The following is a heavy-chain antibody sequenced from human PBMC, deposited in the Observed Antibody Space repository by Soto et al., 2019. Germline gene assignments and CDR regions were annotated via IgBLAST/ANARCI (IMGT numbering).Heavy chain of an antibody. J-gene: IGHJ4*02. CDR1: GGTFSSYA. V-gene: IGHV1-8*02. CDR2: INAGNGNT. CDR3: AKYPYDSSGYYKASKGYFDY. D-gene: IGHD3-22*01. Sequence: GASVKVSCKASGGTFSSYAISWVRQAPGQRLEWMGWINAGNGNTKYSQKFQGRVTMTRNTSISTAYMELSSLRSEDTAVYYCAKYPYDSSGYYKASKGYFDYWGQGTLVTVSS.